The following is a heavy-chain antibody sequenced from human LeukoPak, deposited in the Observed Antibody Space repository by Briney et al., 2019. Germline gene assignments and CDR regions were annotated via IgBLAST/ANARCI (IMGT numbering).Heavy chain of an antibody. CDR1: GYTLTELS. J-gene: IGHJ4*02. Sequence: ASVKVSCKVSGYTLTELSMHWVRQAPGQGLEWMGWINPNSGGTNYAQKFQGWVTMTRDTSISTAYMELSRLRSDDTAVYYCARVGTPTRYCSGGSCYLGYWGQGTLVTVSS. CDR2: INPNSGGT. D-gene: IGHD2-15*01. CDR3: ARVGTPTRYCSGGSCYLGY. V-gene: IGHV1-2*04.